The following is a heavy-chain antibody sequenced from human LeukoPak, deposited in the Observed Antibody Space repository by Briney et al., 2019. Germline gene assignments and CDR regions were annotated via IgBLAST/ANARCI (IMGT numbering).Heavy chain of an antibody. D-gene: IGHD3-3*01. Sequence: GRSLRLSCAASGFTFSSYGMHWVRQAPGKGLEWVAVIWYDGSNKYYADSVKGRFTISRDNSKNTLYLQMNSLRAEDTAVYYCAKVYGFWSGFDYWGQGTLVTVSS. V-gene: IGHV3-33*06. CDR1: GFTFSSYG. J-gene: IGHJ4*02. CDR2: IWYDGSNK. CDR3: AKVYGFWSGFDY.